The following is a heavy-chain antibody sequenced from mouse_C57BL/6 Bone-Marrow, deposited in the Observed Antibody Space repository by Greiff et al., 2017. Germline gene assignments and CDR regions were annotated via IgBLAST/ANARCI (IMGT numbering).Heavy chain of an antibody. D-gene: IGHD1-1*01. CDR1: GFTFSDYG. V-gene: IGHV5-15*04. Sequence: DVMLVESGGGLVQPGGSLKLSCAASGFTFSDYGMAWVRQAPRKGPEWVAFISNLAYSIYYADTVTGRFTISRENAKNTLYLEMSRLRSEDTAMYYCARRDYGKDAMDYWGQGTSVTVSS. CDR3: ARRDYGKDAMDY. J-gene: IGHJ4*01. CDR2: ISNLAYSI.